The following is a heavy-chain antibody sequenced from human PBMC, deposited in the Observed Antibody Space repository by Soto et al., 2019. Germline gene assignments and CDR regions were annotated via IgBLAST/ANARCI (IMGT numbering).Heavy chain of an antibody. Sequence: QVQLVQSGAEVKKPGASVKVSCKASGYTFTNYAMHWVRQAPGQRLEWMGWIKAGNGNTKYSQKFQGRVTITRDTSASTADMELSSLRSEDTAVYYCARGGSLYWYFDLWGRGTLVTVSS. D-gene: IGHD1-26*01. J-gene: IGHJ2*01. CDR2: IKAGNGNT. CDR3: ARGGSLYWYFDL. V-gene: IGHV1-3*01. CDR1: GYTFTNYA.